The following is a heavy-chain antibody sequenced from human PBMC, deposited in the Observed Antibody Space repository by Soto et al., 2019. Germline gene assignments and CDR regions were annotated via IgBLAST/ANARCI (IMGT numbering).Heavy chain of an antibody. CDR3: ARDLFAVTTGDYYYYYGMDV. CDR1: GFTFSSYG. J-gene: IGHJ6*02. CDR2: ISSSGSTI. Sequence: PGGSLRLSCAASGFTFSSYGIHWVRQAPGKGLEWVSYISSSGSTIYYADSVKGRFTISRDNAKNSLYLQMNSLRAEDTAVYYCARDLFAVTTGDYYYYYGMDVWGQGTTVTVSS. V-gene: IGHV3-48*04. D-gene: IGHD4-4*01.